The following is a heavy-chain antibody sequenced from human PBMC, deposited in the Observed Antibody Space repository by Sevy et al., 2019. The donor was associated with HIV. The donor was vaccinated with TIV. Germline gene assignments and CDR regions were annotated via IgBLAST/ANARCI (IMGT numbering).Heavy chain of an antibody. CDR3: ATTSTPLYYYALDV. CDR2: IYSGGKT. D-gene: IGHD2-15*01. J-gene: IGHJ6*02. V-gene: IGHV3-53*03. CDR1: EFTVSSKY. Sequence: GGSLRLSCAASEFTVSSKYMSWVRQAPGKGLEWVSVIYSGGKTYYEDSVKGRFTISRDISKNTLYLQMNSLRAEDTAIYYCATTSTPLYYYALDVWGQGTTVTVSS.